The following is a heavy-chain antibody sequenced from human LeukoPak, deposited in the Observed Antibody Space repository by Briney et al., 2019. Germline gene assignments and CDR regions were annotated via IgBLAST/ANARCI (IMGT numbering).Heavy chain of an antibody. Sequence: PPETLSLTCTVSGGSISSGGYYWSWIRQHPGKGLEWIGYIYYSGSTYYNPSLNSRVTISVDTSKNQFSLKLSSVTAADTAVYYCARDLRPNYYDSSGYYRDAFDIWGQGTMVTVSS. CDR3: ARDLRPNYYDSSGYYRDAFDI. V-gene: IGHV4-31*03. CDR1: GGSISSGGYY. CDR2: IYYSGST. D-gene: IGHD3-22*01. J-gene: IGHJ3*02.